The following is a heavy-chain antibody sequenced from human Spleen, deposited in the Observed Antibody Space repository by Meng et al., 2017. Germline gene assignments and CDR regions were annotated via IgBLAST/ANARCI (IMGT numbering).Heavy chain of an antibody. J-gene: IGHJ4*02. CDR2: INHSGST. D-gene: IGHD4-11*01. CDR3: ARGPTTMAHDFDY. V-gene: IGHV4-39*02. CDR1: GLSINSSNYY. Sequence: QLQSRVPALVKPAEPLAPTYSVSGLSINSSNYYGDWLRQPPGKGLEWIVEINHSGSTNCTPSLESRTTISVDTSQNNLSLKLSSVTAADSAVYYCARGPTTMAHDFDYWGQGTLVTVSS.